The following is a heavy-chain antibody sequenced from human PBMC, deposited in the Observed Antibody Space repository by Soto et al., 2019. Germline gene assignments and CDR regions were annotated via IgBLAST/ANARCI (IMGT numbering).Heavy chain of an antibody. CDR1: GFPFSSYG. CDR3: ARVHPHGGGDCRRHYGMDV. D-gene: IGHD2-21*02. CDR2: RWYDGSNK. J-gene: IGHJ6*02. Sequence: QVPLVESGGGVVQPGRSLRLSCAASGFPFSSYGMHCVRQAPGQGLEWVAVRWYDGSNKYYAASVKGRFTISRDNSKNTLYLQMNSRRAEDTAVYYCARVHPHGGGDCRRHYGMDVWGQGTTVTVSS. V-gene: IGHV3-33*01.